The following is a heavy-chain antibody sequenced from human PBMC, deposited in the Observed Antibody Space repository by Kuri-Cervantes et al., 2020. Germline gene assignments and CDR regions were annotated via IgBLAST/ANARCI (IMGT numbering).Heavy chain of an antibody. CDR3: ARDFQSNYDYYYYYGMDV. V-gene: IGHV1-18*01. CDR2: ISAYNGNT. J-gene: IGHJ6*02. D-gene: IGHD4-11*01. CDR1: GGTFSSYA. Sequence: ASVKVSCKASGGTFSSYAISWVRQAPGQGLEWMGWISAYNGNTNYAQKLQGRVTMTTDTSTSTVYMELSSLRSEDTAVYYCARDFQSNYDYYYYYGMDVWGQGTTVTVSS.